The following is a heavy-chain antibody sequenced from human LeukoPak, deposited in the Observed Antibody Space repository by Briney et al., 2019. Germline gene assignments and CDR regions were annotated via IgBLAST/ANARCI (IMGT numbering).Heavy chain of an antibody. CDR1: GFTFDDYA. CDR2: ISWNSGSI. CDR3: AKELLWFGELSAFDI. V-gene: IGHV3-9*01. J-gene: IGHJ3*02. D-gene: IGHD3-10*01. Sequence: GRSLRLSCAASGFTFDDYAMHWVRQAPGKGLEWVSGISWNSGSIGYADSVKGRFTISRDNAKNSLYLQMNSLRAEDTALYYCAKELLWFGELSAFDIWGQGTMVTVSS.